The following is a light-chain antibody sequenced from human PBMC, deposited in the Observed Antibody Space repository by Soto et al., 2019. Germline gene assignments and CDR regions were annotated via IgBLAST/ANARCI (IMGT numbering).Light chain of an antibody. J-gene: IGKJ2*01. CDR2: AAS. CDR3: QRSYSTPRT. V-gene: IGKV1-39*01. Sequence: DIQMTQSPSSLSASVGDRVTITCRASQSFSSYLNWYQQKPGKAPKLLIYAASSLQSGVPSRFSGSGSGTDFTLTISSLQPEDFATYYCQRSYSTPRTFGQGTKLEIK. CDR1: QSFSSY.